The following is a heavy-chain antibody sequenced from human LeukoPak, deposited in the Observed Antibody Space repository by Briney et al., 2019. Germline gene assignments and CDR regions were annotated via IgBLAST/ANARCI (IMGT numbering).Heavy chain of an antibody. J-gene: IGHJ3*02. Sequence: KPGGSLRLSCAVSGFTFSSYSMNWVRQAPGKGLEWVSSITGSSTYIYYAESVKGRFTISRDNAKNTLYLQMNSLRAEDTAVYYCARDEWELEKGYAFDIWGQGTMVTVSS. D-gene: IGHD1-26*01. V-gene: IGHV3-21*01. CDR1: GFTFSSYS. CDR3: ARDEWELEKGYAFDI. CDR2: ITGSSTYI.